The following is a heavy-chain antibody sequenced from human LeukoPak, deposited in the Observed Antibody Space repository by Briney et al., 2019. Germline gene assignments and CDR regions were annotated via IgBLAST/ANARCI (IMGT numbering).Heavy chain of an antibody. CDR2: IYYSGST. J-gene: IGHJ3*02. CDR1: GGSISSGGYS. V-gene: IGHV4-30-4*07. Sequence: SETLSLTCAVSGGSISSGGYSWSWIRQPPGKGLEWIGYIYYSGSTYYNPSLKSRVTISVDTSKNQFSLKLSSVTAADTAVYYCARRIQLWLSAFDIWGQGTMVTVSS. CDR3: ARRIQLWLSAFDI. D-gene: IGHD5-18*01.